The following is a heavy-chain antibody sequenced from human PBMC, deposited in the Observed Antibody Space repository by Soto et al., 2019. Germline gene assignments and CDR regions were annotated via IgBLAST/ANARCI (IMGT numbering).Heavy chain of an antibody. CDR2: LYYSGSA. D-gene: IGHD6-25*01. Sequence: SETLSLTCTVSGVSIRTIGYYWGWSRQPPGKGLEWIGFLYYSGSAYYDLSLKSRVTISVDTFKNQFSLKLRSVTAADTAVYYCASSAASDTRYGMDVWGHGTTVTVSS. J-gene: IGHJ6*02. CDR1: GVSIRTIGYY. CDR3: ASSAASDTRYGMDV. V-gene: IGHV4-39*01.